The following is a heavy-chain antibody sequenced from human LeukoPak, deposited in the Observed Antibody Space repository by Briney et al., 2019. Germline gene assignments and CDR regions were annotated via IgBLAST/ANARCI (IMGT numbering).Heavy chain of an antibody. CDR3: ARIPSYHDSSGYSRGVDI. CDR2: IIPIFGTA. CDR1: GGTFSSYA. D-gene: IGHD3-22*01. Sequence: SVKVSCKASGGTFSSYAISWVRQAPGQGLEWMGGIIPIFGTANYAQKFQGRVTITTDESTSTAYMELSSLRSEDTAVYYCARIPSYHDSSGYSRGVDIWGQGTMVTVSS. V-gene: IGHV1-69*05. J-gene: IGHJ3*02.